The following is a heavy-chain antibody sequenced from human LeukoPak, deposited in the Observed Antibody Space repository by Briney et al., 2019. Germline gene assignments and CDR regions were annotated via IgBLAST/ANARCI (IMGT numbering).Heavy chain of an antibody. V-gene: IGHV3-21*01. CDR1: GFTFSTYS. CDR3: ARDSSAYYTFDI. J-gene: IGHJ3*02. CDR2: ISSSGGYI. Sequence: GGSLRLSCAASGFTFSTYSMNWVRQAPGKGLEWVSSISSSGGYIFDADSVKGRFTISRDNAKNSLCLQMNSLRAEDTAVYYCARDSSAYYTFDIWGQGTMVTVSS. D-gene: IGHD3-22*01.